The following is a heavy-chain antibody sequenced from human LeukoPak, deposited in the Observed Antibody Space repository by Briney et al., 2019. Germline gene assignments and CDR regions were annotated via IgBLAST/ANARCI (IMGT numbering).Heavy chain of an antibody. J-gene: IGHJ4*02. Sequence: GGSLRLSCAASGFTFNNYAMSWVRQAPGKGLEWVSAISGSGGSTYYADSVKGRFTISRDSSKNTLYLQMNSLRGEDTAVYYCAKETSSGNFVTIDCWGQGTLVTVSS. CDR1: GFTFNNYA. V-gene: IGHV3-23*01. CDR2: ISGSGGST. CDR3: AKETSSGNFVTIDC. D-gene: IGHD1-26*01.